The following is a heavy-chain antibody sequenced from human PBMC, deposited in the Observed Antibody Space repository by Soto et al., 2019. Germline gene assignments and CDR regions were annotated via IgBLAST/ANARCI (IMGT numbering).Heavy chain of an antibody. V-gene: IGHV3-48*01. CDR1: GFTFSSYS. Sequence: WSLRLSFAASGFTFSSYSMNWVRRAPGKGLEWVSFISVSGSIKYYADSVKGRFTISRDNSKNTLYLEMNSLRVEDTAIYYCARGQGVVIIKDHWGQGTLVTVSS. J-gene: IGHJ1*01. CDR3: ARGQGVVIIKDH. CDR2: ISVSGSIK. D-gene: IGHD2-8*01.